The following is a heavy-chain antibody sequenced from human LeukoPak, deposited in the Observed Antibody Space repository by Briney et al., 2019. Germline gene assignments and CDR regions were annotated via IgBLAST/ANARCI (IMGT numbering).Heavy chain of an antibody. CDR3: AREPWGAKGAAWGMDV. D-gene: IGHD1-26*01. CDR1: GFTVSNNC. J-gene: IGHJ6*02. CDR2: VKSGGTT. Sequence: GGSLRLSCEASGFTVSNNCMSWVRQAPGKGLEWVSTVKSGGTTYYADSVKGRFTISRDNSNNTLYLQMNSLRAEDTAVYYCAREPWGAKGAAWGMDVWGQGTTVAVSS. V-gene: IGHV3-53*01.